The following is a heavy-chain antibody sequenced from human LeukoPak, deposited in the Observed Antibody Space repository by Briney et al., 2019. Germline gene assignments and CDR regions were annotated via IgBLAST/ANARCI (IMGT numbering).Heavy chain of an antibody. J-gene: IGHJ5*02. CDR1: GGAFSSYA. CDR3: ARDLYSSGYNWFDP. V-gene: IGHV1-69*05. D-gene: IGHD3-22*01. CDR2: IIPIFGTA. Sequence: SVKVSCKASGGAFSSYAISWVRQAPGQGLEWMGRIIPIFGTANYAQKFQGRVTITTDESTSTAYMELSSLRSEDTAVYYCARDLYSSGYNWFDPWGQGTLVTVSS.